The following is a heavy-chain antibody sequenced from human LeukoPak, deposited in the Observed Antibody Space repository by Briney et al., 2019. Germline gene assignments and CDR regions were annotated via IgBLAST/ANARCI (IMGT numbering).Heavy chain of an antibody. V-gene: IGHV3-9*01. D-gene: IGHD3-10*01. CDR1: GFTFDDYA. CDR3: ARAVPMARGVNFYDY. J-gene: IGHJ4*02. Sequence: GGSLRLSCAASGFTFDDYAMHWVRQAPGKGLEWVSGISWNSGSIGYADSVKGRFTISRENARNSLYLQMNSLRVGDTAVYYCARAVPMARGVNFYDYWGQGTLVTVSS. CDR2: ISWNSGSI.